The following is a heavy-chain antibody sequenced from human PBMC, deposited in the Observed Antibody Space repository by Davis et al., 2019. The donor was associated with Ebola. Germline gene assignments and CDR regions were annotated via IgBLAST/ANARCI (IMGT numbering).Heavy chain of an antibody. CDR2: IGTAGDT. V-gene: IGHV3-13*01. CDR1: GFTVSSYD. CDR3: ARGLSGYDYYYYGMDV. D-gene: IGHD5-12*01. Sequence: GGSLRLSCAASGFTVSSYDMHWVRQATGKGLEWVSAIGTAGDTYYPGSVKGRFTISRENAKNSLYLQMNSLRAGDTAVYYCARGLSGYDYYYYGMDVWGQGTTVTVSS. J-gene: IGHJ6*02.